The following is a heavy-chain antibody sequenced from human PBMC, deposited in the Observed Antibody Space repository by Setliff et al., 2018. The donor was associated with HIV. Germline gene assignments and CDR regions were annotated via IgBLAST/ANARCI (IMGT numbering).Heavy chain of an antibody. CDR1: GFTFSSYG. V-gene: IGHV3-33*06. Sequence: GGSLRLSCAASGFTFSSYGMHWVRQAPGKGLEWVAVIWYDGSNKYYADSVKGRFTISRDNPKNTLYLQMNSLKVEDTAVYYCAKDHRITTFGMVRDAFDIWGQGTMVTVSS. CDR3: AKDHRITTFGMVRDAFDI. CDR2: IWYDGSNK. D-gene: IGHD3-3*01. J-gene: IGHJ3*02.